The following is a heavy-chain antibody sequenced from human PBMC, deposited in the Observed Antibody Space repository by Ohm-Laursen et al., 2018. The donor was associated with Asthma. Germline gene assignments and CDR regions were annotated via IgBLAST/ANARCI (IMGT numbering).Heavy chain of an antibody. Sequence: SLRLSCAASGFTFSSYNMNWVRQAPGKGLEWVSSISHSGTYKYYADSVKGRFTISRDDAQNTVYLQMNSLTVDDTAVYYCARGNLEGLLWGQGTLVTVSS. J-gene: IGHJ4*02. D-gene: IGHD5-24*01. CDR3: ARGNLEGLL. CDR2: ISHSGTYK. CDR1: GFTFSSYN. V-gene: IGHV3-21*01.